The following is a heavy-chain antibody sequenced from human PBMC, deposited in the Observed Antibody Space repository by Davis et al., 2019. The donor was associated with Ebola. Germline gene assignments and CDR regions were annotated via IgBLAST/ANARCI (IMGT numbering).Heavy chain of an antibody. CDR1: GGSFRGYY. D-gene: IGHD2-15*01. Sequence: PSETLSLTCAVYGGSFRGYYWTWTRQSPGKGLEWIGEINHSGRTNYNPSLKSRVTISLDTSKNQFSLILSSVTAADTAVYYCARGGWHQDSWGQGTLVTVSS. CDR2: INHSGRT. V-gene: IGHV4-34*01. J-gene: IGHJ4*02. CDR3: ARGGWHQDS.